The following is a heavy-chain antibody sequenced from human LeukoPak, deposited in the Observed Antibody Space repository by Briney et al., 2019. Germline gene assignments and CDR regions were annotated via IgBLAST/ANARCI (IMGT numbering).Heavy chain of an antibody. D-gene: IGHD3-22*01. Sequence: KPSETLSFTCTVSGVSISSYYWSWIRQPPGKGLEWIGNIYYSGSTKYNPSLKSRVTISVDTSKNHFSLKLSSVTAADTAVYYCARHGNYYDSSGYNYYFDYWGQGTLGTVSS. CDR2: IYYSGST. V-gene: IGHV4-59*08. CDR3: ARHGNYYDSSGYNYYFDY. CDR1: GVSISSYY. J-gene: IGHJ4*02.